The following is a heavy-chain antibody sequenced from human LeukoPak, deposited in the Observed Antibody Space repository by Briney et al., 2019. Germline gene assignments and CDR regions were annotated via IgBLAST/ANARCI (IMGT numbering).Heavy chain of an antibody. V-gene: IGHV5-51*01. CDR3: ARQGFYGGNSEGADY. D-gene: IGHD4-23*01. CDR1: GYSFTSYW. CDR2: IYPGDSDT. Sequence: GESLRISCKGSGYSFTSYWIGWVRQMPGKGLEWMGIIYPGDSDTRYSPSFRGQVTISADKSISTAYLQWSSLKASDTAMYYCARQGFYGGNSEGADYWGQGTLVTVSS. J-gene: IGHJ4*02.